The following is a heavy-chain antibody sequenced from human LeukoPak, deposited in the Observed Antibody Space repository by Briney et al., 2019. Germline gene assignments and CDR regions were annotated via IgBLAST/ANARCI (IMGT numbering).Heavy chain of an antibody. V-gene: IGHV3-30-3*01. CDR2: ISYDGSNK. D-gene: IGHD2-15*01. J-gene: IGHJ4*02. CDR3: ARGPLGYCSGGSCYSGDY. CDR1: GFTFSSYA. Sequence: GRSLRLSCAASGFTFSSYAMHWVRQAPGKGLEWVAVISYDGSNKYYADSVKGRFTISRDNSKNTLYLQMNSLRAEDTAVYYCARGPLGYCSGGSCYSGDYWGQGTLVTVSS.